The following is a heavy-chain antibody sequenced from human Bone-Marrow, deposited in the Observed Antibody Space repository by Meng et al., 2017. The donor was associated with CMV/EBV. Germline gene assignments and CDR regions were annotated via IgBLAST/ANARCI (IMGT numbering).Heavy chain of an antibody. CDR3: ARDKSGAMDV. Sequence: GEFLKISCAASGFSINNYWMSWARQAPGKGLEWVATINPDEGEKYYVDSVRGRFTISRDNAKNSAHLQMNNLRVEDTAVYYCARDKSGAMDVWGQGTPVTVSS. CDR2: INPDEGEK. J-gene: IGHJ6*02. CDR1: GFSINNYW. V-gene: IGHV3-7*01.